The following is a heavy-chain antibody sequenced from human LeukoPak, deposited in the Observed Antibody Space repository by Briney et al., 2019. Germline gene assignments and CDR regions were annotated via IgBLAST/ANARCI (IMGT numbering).Heavy chain of an antibody. Sequence: GGSLRLSCAASGFTFSSYAMSWVRQAPGKGLEWVSAISGSGGSTYYADSVKGRFTISRDNAKNSLYLQMNSLRAEDTAVYYCAVVPAASNYYMDVWGKGITVTVSS. CDR3: AVVPAASNYYMDV. J-gene: IGHJ6*03. CDR1: GFTFSSYA. V-gene: IGHV3-23*01. D-gene: IGHD2-2*01. CDR2: ISGSGGST.